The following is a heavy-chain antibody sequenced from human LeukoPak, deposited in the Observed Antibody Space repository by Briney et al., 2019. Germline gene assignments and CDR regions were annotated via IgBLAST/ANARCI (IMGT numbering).Heavy chain of an antibody. Sequence: GGSLRLSCAASGFTFSGSAMHWVRQASGKGLEWVGRIRSKANSYATAYAASVKGRFTISRDDSKNTAYLQMNSLKTEDTAVYYCTRRGTGTNKFDYWGQGTLVTVSS. V-gene: IGHV3-73*01. CDR3: TRRGTGTNKFDY. CDR1: GFTFSGSA. CDR2: IRSKANSYAT. D-gene: IGHD1-7*01. J-gene: IGHJ4*02.